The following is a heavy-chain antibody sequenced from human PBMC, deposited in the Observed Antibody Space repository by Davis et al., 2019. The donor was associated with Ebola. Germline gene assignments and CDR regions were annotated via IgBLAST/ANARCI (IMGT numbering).Heavy chain of an antibody. CDR2: INHSGST. CDR3: ARGPKQLVDNWFDP. V-gene: IGHV4-34*01. CDR1: GGSFSGYY. D-gene: IGHD6-6*01. J-gene: IGHJ5*02. Sequence: SETLSLTCAVYGGSFSGYYWSWIRQPPGKGLEWIGEINHSGSTNYNPSLKSRVTISVDTSKNQFSLKLSSVTAADTAVYYCARGPKQLVDNWFDPWGQGTLVTVSS.